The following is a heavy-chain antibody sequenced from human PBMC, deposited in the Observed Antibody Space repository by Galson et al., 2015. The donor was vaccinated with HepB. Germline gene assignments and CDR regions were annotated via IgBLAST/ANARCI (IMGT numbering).Heavy chain of an antibody. CDR1: GFTFSSYA. CDR2: ISGSGTRR. Sequence: SLRLSCAASGFTFSSYAMSWVRQAQGKGLEWVSAISGSGTRRDYADSVRGRFTISRDKFTNTLSLQMNSLRVEDTALYYCTKGPSDYVWGSSRYWFDPWVQGTLVTVSS. CDR3: TKGPSDYVWGSSRYWFDP. J-gene: IGHJ5*02. V-gene: IGHV3-23*01. D-gene: IGHD3-16*02.